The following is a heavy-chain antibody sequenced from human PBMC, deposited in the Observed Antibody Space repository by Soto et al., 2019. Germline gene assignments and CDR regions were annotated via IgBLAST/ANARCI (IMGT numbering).Heavy chain of an antibody. J-gene: IGHJ3*01. D-gene: IGHD5-12*01. V-gene: IGHV3-30*02. CDR3: AREYSGRGLHAFYG. CDR2: IQNDESAK. CDR1: GFSFSAYG. Sequence: SLRLSCAASGFSFSAYGIHWVRQAPGKGLEWVAFIQNDESAKHYADPVKGRFTISRDNFKNTASVQMNSLRAEDTAVYYCAREYSGRGLHAFYGWGQGTMVTVSS.